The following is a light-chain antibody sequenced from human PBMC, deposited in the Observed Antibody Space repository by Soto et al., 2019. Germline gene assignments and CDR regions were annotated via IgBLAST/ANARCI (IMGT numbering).Light chain of an antibody. J-gene: IGLJ3*02. CDR2: EVS. CDR1: TSDIGAYDY. Sequence: QSVLTQPASVSGSPGQSITISCTGTTSDIGAYDYVSWFQQHPGKAPKLIISEVSNRPSGISSRFSGSKSGNAASLTISGLQAEDEADYYCCSYAGSSTWVFGGGTKLTVL. CDR3: CSYAGSSTWV. V-gene: IGLV2-14*01.